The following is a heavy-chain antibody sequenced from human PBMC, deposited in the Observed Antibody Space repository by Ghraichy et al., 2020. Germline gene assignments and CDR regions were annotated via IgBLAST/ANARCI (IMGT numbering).Heavy chain of an antibody. D-gene: IGHD6-19*01. CDR2: IYYSGST. CDR3: ARHDGEWLVPEMRY. J-gene: IGHJ4*02. CDR1: GGSISSSSYY. Sequence: SETLSLTCTVSGGSISSSSYYWGWIRQPPGKGLEWIGSIYYSGSTYYNPSLKSRVTISVDTSKNQFSLKLSSVTAADTAVYYCARHDGEWLVPEMRYWGQGTLVTVSS. V-gene: IGHV4-39*01.